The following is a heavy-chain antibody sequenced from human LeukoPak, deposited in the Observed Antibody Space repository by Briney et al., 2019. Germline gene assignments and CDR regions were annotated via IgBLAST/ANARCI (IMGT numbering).Heavy chain of an antibody. V-gene: IGHV4-59*08. D-gene: IGHD3-22*01. Sequence: SETLSLTCTVSGGSISSYYWSWIRQPPGRGLEWIGYIYYSGSTDYNPSLKSRVTISVDTSKNQFSLKLSSVTAADTAVYYCARQTYYYDSSGYYPHAYYFDYWGQGTLVTVSS. CDR3: ARQTYYYDSSGYYPHAYYFDY. J-gene: IGHJ4*02. CDR1: GGSISSYY. CDR2: IYYSGST.